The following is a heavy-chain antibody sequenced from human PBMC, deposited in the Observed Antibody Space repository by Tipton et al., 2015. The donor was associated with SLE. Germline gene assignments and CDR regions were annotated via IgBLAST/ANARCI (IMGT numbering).Heavy chain of an antibody. D-gene: IGHD2-21*02. CDR3: ARGDNNSWRLRL. CDR2: VYMDGNT. V-gene: IGHV4-38-2*01. J-gene: IGHJ4*02. Sequence: TLSLTCVVSGYSISSTSYWGLFRQPPGKRLEWIGWVYMDGNTHYNPSFKSRITISVDRSKNQFSLKWSSVSAADTAVYYCARGDNNSWRLRLWGQGTLVTVSS. CDR1: GYSISSTSY.